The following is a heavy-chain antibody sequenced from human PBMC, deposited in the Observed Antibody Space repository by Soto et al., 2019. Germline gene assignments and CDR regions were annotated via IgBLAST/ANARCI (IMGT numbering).Heavy chain of an antibody. Sequence: QVQLVQSGAEVKKPGSSVKVSCKASGGTFSSYAISWVRQAPGQGLEWMGGIIPIFGTANYAQKFQGRVTITADKSTSTAYTELSSLRSEDTAVYYCARDIHHDWITIFGVATPGHYYGMDVWGKGTTVTVSS. J-gene: IGHJ6*04. V-gene: IGHV1-69*06. CDR3: ARDIHHDWITIFGVATPGHYYGMDV. CDR1: GGTFSSYA. D-gene: IGHD3-3*01. CDR2: IIPIFGTA.